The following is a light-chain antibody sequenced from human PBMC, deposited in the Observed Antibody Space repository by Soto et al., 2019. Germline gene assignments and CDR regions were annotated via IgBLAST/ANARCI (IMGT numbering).Light chain of an antibody. V-gene: IGKV1-12*01. CDR1: QAISTN. Sequence: DIQTTQSPSSVSASVGDRVTITCRASQAISTNLAWYQQKPGKAPKLLIYAASSLHSGVPPRFSGSGSGTDFTLTISSLQPEDFAVYYCLQANRVPLSFGQGTLLEI. J-gene: IGKJ5*01. CDR3: LQANRVPLS. CDR2: AAS.